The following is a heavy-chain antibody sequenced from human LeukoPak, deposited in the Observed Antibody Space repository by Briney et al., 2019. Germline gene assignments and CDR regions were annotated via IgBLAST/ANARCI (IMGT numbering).Heavy chain of an antibody. J-gene: IGHJ4*02. Sequence: GESLKISCKGSGYSFSNYWIGWVRQMPGKGLEWKGIINPGDSDTRYSPSFQGQVTISADKSINTAYLQWRSLRASDTAIYYCARQTGDKGIDYWGQGTLVTVSS. V-gene: IGHV5-51*01. CDR1: GYSFSNYW. D-gene: IGHD7-27*01. CDR3: ARQTGDKGIDY. CDR2: INPGDSDT.